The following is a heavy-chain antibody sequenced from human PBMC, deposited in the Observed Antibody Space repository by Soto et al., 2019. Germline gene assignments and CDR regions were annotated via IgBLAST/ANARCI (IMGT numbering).Heavy chain of an antibody. CDR1: GFSLSTVGVG. CDR2: IYWDDEK. D-gene: IGHD3-10*01. CDR3: ARQRGAWFGELLSRAFDY. Sequence: QITLKESGPTLVKPTQTLTLTCTFSGFSLSTVGVGVGWIRQPPGEALEWLALIYWDDEKYYSPSLKSRLTTXKXXSKNQVVLTMTNMDPVDTATYYCARQRGAWFGELLSRAFDYWGQGTLVTVSS. V-gene: IGHV2-5*02. J-gene: IGHJ4*02.